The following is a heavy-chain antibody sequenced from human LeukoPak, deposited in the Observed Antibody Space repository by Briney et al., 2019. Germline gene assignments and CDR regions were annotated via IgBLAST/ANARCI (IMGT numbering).Heavy chain of an antibody. V-gene: IGHV3-23*01. J-gene: IGHJ4*02. CDR2: ISGSGGST. CDR3: AKIPDTSGWYEFDY. Sequence: GGSLRLSCAASGFTISDYAMSWVRQAPGKGLDWVSAISGSGGSTYYADSVKGRFTISRDNSKNTLYLQMNSLRAEDTAVYYCAKIPDTSGWYEFDYWGQGTLVTVSS. CDR1: GFTISDYA. D-gene: IGHD6-19*01.